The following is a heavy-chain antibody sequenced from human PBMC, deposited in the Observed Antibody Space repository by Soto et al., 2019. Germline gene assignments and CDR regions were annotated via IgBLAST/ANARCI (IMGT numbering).Heavy chain of an antibody. CDR1: GFTFSSYG. Sequence: PGGSLRLSCAASGFTFSSYGMHWVRQAPGKGLEWVAVISYDGSNKYYADSVKGRFTISRDNSKNTLYLQMNSLRAEDTAVYYCAKVVSGYDGLYYYGMDVWGQGTTVTVSS. CDR2: ISYDGSNK. CDR3: AKVVSGYDGLYYYGMDV. D-gene: IGHD5-12*01. V-gene: IGHV3-30*18. J-gene: IGHJ6*02.